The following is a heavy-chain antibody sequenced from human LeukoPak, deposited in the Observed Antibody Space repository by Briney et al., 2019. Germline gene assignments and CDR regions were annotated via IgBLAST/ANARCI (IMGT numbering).Heavy chain of an antibody. J-gene: IGHJ3*02. CDR2: ISYGGSNK. CDR3: ARDGAIDAFDI. V-gene: IGHV3-30-3*01. D-gene: IGHD1-26*01. Sequence: GGSLRLSCAASGFTFRSYAMHWVRQAPGKGVEWVAVISYGGSNKYYADSVKGRFTISRDNSKNALYLQMNSLRAEDTAVYYCARDGAIDAFDIWGQGTMVTVSS. CDR1: GFTFRSYA.